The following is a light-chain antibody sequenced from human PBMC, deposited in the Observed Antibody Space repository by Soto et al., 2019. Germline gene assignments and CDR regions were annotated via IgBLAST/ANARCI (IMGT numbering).Light chain of an antibody. CDR3: QRYATYSPT. CDR2: DAS. CDR1: QSISRW. Sequence: GDRVSITCRDSQSISRWLDWYQQKPGKAPKLLIYDASSLESGVPSRFSGRGSGTEFTLTISSLQPDDFETYYCQRYATYSPTFGQGTKVDIK. V-gene: IGKV1-5*01. J-gene: IGKJ1*01.